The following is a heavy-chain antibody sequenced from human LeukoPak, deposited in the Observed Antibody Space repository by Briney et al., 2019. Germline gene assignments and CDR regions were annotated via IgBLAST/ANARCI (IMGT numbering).Heavy chain of an antibody. V-gene: IGHV4-34*01. CDR2: INHSGST. CDR1: GGSSSNYY. CDR3: ARQTRYFDWRIHSYYFDY. D-gene: IGHD3-9*01. J-gene: IGHJ4*02. Sequence: TSGTLSLTCVLYGGSSSNYYWSWIRQPPGKGLEWIGEINHSGSTNYNPSLKSRVTISVDTSKNQFSMKLSSVSAADTAVYYCARQTRYFDWRIHSYYFDYWGQGTLVTVSS.